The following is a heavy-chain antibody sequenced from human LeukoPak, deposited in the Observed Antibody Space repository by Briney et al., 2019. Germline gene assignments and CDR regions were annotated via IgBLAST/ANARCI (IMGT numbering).Heavy chain of an antibody. CDR3: ATDTMVRGAGYGVY. CDR1: GFTFSDYY. V-gene: IGHV3-11*04. D-gene: IGHD3-10*01. J-gene: IGHJ1*01. Sequence: GGSLRLSCAASGFTFSDYYMSWIRQAPGKGLEWVSYISSSCSTIYYADSLKGRFTIARDDAKSSLYLEMSSMSAEDTAVYYCATDTMVRGAGYGVYWGQGTMVTVSS. CDR2: ISSSCSTI.